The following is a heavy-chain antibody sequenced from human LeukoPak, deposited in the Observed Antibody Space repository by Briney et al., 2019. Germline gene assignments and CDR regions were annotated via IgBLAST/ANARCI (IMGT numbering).Heavy chain of an antibody. V-gene: IGHV3-74*01. CDR2: INTDGRTT. CDR1: GFTFSSYE. Sequence: PGGSLRLSCAASGFTFSSYEMNWVRQAPGKGLVWVSRINTDGRTTNYADSVQGRFTISRDNAKNTVYLQMNSLRAEDTALYYCASQAYSTSPSVGYWGQGTLVTVSS. D-gene: IGHD6-6*01. J-gene: IGHJ4*02. CDR3: ASQAYSTSPSVGY.